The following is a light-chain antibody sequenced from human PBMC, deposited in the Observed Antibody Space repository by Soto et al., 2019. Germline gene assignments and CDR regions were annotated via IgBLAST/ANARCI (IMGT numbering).Light chain of an antibody. CDR3: QQYHSYSRWT. V-gene: IGKV1-5*01. CDR1: QSISRY. CDR2: DAS. J-gene: IGKJ1*01. Sequence: DIQMTQSPSSLSASVGDRVTITCRASQSISRYLNWYQQKPGKAPKLLIYDASTLQSGVPSRFSGSGSGTEFTLIISSLQPDDFATYYCQQYHSYSRWTFGQGTKVDIK.